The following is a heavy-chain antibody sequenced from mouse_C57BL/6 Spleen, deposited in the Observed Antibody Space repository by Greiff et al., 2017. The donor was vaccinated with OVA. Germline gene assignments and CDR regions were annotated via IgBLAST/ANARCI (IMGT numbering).Heavy chain of an antibody. CDR1: GFTFSDYG. V-gene: IGHV5-17*01. CDR3: AREDGYYPFAY. Sequence: EVMLVESGGGLVKPGGSLKLSCAASGFTFSDYGMHWVRQAPEKGLEWVAYISSGSSTIYYADTVKGRFTISRDNAKNTLFLQMTSLRSEDTAMYYCAREDGYYPFAYWGQGTLVTVSA. D-gene: IGHD2-3*01. J-gene: IGHJ3*01. CDR2: ISSGSSTI.